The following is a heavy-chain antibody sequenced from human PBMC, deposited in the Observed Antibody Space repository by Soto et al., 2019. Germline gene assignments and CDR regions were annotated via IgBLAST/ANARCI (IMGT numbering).Heavy chain of an antibody. CDR1: GFTLSSYS. Sequence: GGSLRLSCAASGFTLSSYSMNWVRQAPGKGLEWVSSISSSSSYIYYADSVKGRFTISRDNAKNSLYLQMNSLGAEDTAVYYCARDHFWTKSHYDSMNALDIWGQGTMVTVSS. V-gene: IGHV3-21*01. CDR3: ARDHFWTKSHYDSMNALDI. CDR2: ISSSSSYI. D-gene: IGHD3-22*01. J-gene: IGHJ3*02.